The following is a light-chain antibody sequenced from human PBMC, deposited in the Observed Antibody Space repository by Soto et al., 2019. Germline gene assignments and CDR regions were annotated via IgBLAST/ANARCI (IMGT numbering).Light chain of an antibody. CDR1: QSVGSN. CDR2: GAS. V-gene: IGKV3-15*01. CDR3: QQYYDWPWT. J-gene: IGKJ1*01. Sequence: EKVMTQSLGSLSVSPGERAALSCRASQSVGSNLAWYQRKPGQAPRLLIYGASTRATGIPSRFSGSGSGTEFTLTISSLQSEDFAVYYCQQYYDWPWTFGQGTTVEIK.